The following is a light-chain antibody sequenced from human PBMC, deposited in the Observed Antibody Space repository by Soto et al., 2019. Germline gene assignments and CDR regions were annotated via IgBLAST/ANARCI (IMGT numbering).Light chain of an antibody. Sequence: QAVVTQEPSLTVSPGGTVTLTCGSSTGAVTSGHYPYWFQPKPGQAPRTLISDTINKYSCTRGRFSGYLLGGKAALTLSGGQPQEEAEYYFLASAGGASVFAAGTKATVL. J-gene: IGLJ1*01. V-gene: IGLV7-46*01. CDR2: DTI. CDR3: LASAGGASV. CDR1: TGAVTSGHY.